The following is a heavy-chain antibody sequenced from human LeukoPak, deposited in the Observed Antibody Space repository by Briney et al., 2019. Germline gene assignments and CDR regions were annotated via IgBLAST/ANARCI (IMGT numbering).Heavy chain of an antibody. J-gene: IGHJ4*02. V-gene: IGHV3-21*01. CDR1: GFTFSSYS. CDR3: ASAEGYSVYYFDY. Sequence: GGSLRLSCAASGFTFSSYSMNWVRQAPGKGLEWVSSISSSSSYIYYADSVKGRFTISRDNAKNSLYLQMNSLRAEDTAVYYCASAEGYSVYYFDYWGQGTLVTVSS. CDR2: ISSSSSYI. D-gene: IGHD5-18*01.